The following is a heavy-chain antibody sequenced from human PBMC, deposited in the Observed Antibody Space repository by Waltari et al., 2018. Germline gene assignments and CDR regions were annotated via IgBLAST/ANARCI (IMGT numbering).Heavy chain of an antibody. CDR2: VNYTGST. CDR3: ARDRGYQDY. V-gene: IGHV4-31*03. D-gene: IGHD3-10*01. CDR1: GGSIRNTGSY. Sequence: QVQLQESGPGLVKPAPTLSVPCHVSGGSIRNTGSYWTWTRPRPGTGRGWIVYVNYTGSTFYNPSLKSRVAMSIDTSKGQFSLNLTSVTAADTAVYYCARDRGYQDYWGQGTLVTVSS. J-gene: IGHJ4*02.